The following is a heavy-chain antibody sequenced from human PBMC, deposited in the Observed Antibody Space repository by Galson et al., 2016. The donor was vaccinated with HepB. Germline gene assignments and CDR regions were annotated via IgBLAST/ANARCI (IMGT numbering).Heavy chain of an antibody. CDR2: IYFSGTT. V-gene: IGHV4-39*01. Sequence: SETLSLTCTVSGASITSGRYYWAWIRQPPGKGLEWIGSIYFSGTTYYSPSLKSRVAISLDTSKKQFFLNLRSLTAADTAVYYCARPLLGTMDDFDQWGQGTLVTVSS. D-gene: IGHD1-7*01. CDR3: ARPLLGTMDDFDQ. J-gene: IGHJ4*02. CDR1: GASITSGRYY.